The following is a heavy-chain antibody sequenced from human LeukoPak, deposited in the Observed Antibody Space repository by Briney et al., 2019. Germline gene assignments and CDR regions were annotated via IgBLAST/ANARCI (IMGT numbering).Heavy chain of an antibody. CDR2: INPNSGGT. D-gene: IGHD3-10*01. J-gene: IGHJ4*02. V-gene: IGHV1-2*06. CDR1: GFTFIDYY. Sequence: ASVTVSFKASGFTFIDYYIHWVRQAPGQGLEWMGRINPNSGGTDYAPKFQGRVTLTRDTSISTAYMDLSSLTFDDTAVYYCARGSRSDYWGQGTLVTVSS. CDR3: ARGSRSDY.